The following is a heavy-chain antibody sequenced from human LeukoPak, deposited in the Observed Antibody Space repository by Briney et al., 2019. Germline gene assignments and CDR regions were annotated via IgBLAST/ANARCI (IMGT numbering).Heavy chain of an antibody. CDR2: FFYSGST. V-gene: IGHV4-59*08. CDR3: ARQEYYGSGSYFDY. D-gene: IGHD3-10*01. J-gene: IGHJ4*02. CDR1: GGSISSYY. Sequence: SETLSLTCAVSGGSISSYYWGWIRQPPGKGLEWVGYFFYSGSTNFNPSLKSRVTISVDTSKNQFSLKLSSVTAADTAVYYCARQEYYGSGSYFDYWGQGTLVTVSS.